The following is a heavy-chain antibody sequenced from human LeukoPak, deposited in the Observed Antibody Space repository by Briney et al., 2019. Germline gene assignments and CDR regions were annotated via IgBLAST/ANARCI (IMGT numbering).Heavy chain of an antibody. CDR3: VRHQGEVHYYYGMDV. V-gene: IGHV4-59*01. Sequence: SETLSLTCTVSGGSISSYYWSWIRQPPGKGLEWIGYIYYSGSTNYDPSLKSRVTISVDTSKNQFSLKLSSVTAADTAVYYCVRHQGEVHYYYGMDVWGQGTTVTVSS. J-gene: IGHJ6*02. CDR2: IYYSGST. CDR1: GGSISSYY. D-gene: IGHD3-16*01.